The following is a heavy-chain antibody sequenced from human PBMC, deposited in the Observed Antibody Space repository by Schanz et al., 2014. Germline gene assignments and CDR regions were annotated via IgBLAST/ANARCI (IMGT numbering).Heavy chain of an antibody. Sequence: EVQLLESGGGLVQPGGSLRLSCAASGFTFSSYAMSWVRQAPGKGLEWVSAISDSGASPYYADTVGGRCTISRDDAEITVWLQINSQGAEDPAVYFCRRKVVATSEGYDGNWGQGTQVIVSS. CDR1: GFTFSSYA. V-gene: IGHV3-23*01. J-gene: IGHJ4*01. CDR3: RRKVVATSEGYDGN. D-gene: IGHD5-12*01. CDR2: ISDSGASP.